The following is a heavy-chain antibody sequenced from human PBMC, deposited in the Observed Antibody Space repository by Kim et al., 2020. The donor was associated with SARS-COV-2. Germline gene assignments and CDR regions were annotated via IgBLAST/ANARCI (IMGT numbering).Heavy chain of an antibody. J-gene: IGHJ4*02. D-gene: IGHD6-19*01. CDR3: AKYHESSGCPTFDY. Sequence: ADSVNGRFTVSRDNAKNTLYLQMDNLRVEDTTLYYCAKYHESSGCPTFDYWGQGTQVTVSS. V-gene: IGHV3-23*01.